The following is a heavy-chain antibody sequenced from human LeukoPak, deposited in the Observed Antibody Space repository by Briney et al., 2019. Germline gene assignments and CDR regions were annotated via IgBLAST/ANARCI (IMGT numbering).Heavy chain of an antibody. CDR1: GGSISSSSYY. D-gene: IGHD5-12*01. J-gene: IGHJ4*02. CDR3: ARGVATISRHYFDY. Sequence: SETLSLTCTVSGGSISSSSYYWGWIRQAPGKGLEWIGSIDYSGSTYYNPSLKSRVTVSVDTSKNQFSLKLSSVTAADTAVYYCARGVATISRHYFDYWGQGTLVTVSS. CDR2: IDYSGST. V-gene: IGHV4-39*01.